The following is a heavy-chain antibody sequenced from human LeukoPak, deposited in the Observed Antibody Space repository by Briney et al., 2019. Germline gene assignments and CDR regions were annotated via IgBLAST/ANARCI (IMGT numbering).Heavy chain of an antibody. Sequence: ASVKVSCKASGHTFTGYYMHWVRQAPGQGLEWMGRINPNSGGTIYAQKFQGRVTMTRDTSISTAYMELSRLRSDDTAVYYCARDPYCSGGSCYSDGWFDPWGQGTLVTVSS. J-gene: IGHJ5*02. D-gene: IGHD2-15*01. CDR2: INPNSGGT. V-gene: IGHV1-2*06. CDR1: GHTFTGYY. CDR3: ARDPYCSGGSCYSDGWFDP.